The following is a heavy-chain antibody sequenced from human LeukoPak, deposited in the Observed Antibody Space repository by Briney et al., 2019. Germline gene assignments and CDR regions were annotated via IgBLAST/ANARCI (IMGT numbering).Heavy chain of an antibody. CDR2: IYYSGKV. CDR1: NGSVNSNSDY. V-gene: IGHV4-39*07. D-gene: IGHD3-10*01. Sequence: SETLSLTCSIYNGSVNSNSDYWGWIRQPPGKGLEWIGNIYYSGKVYYNWSLKSRVTMSVDTSKNQFSLTLRSVTAADTAVYYCARSLGSGDFPPYTWFYPWRQGTLVTVSS. CDR3: ARSLGSGDFPPYTWFYP. J-gene: IGHJ5*02.